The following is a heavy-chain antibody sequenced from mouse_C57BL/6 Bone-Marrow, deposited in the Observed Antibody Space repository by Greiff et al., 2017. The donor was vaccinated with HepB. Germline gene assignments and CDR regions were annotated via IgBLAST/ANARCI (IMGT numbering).Heavy chain of an antibody. CDR1: FFTFSCFA. CDR3: AREYGSRFAY. Sequence: VTLHDSGGVFVKPGGSLSLSFAASFFTFSCFALSWFLQTPEKMLAWVATISDGGSYTYYPDNVKGRFTISRDNAKNNLYLPMSHLKSEDTAMYYCAREYGSRFAYWGQGTLVTVSA. CDR2: ISDGGSYT. D-gene: IGHD1-1*01. J-gene: IGHJ3*01. V-gene: IGHV5-4*03.